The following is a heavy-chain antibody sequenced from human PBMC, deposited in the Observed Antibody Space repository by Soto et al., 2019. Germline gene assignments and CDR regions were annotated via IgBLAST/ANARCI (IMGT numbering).Heavy chain of an antibody. CDR3: AKDPTDYSNSVVYFHY. J-gene: IGHJ4*02. CDR1: GFTFSSYA. V-gene: IGHV3-23*01. CDR2: ISGSGGST. Sequence: PGGSLRLACAASGFTFSSYAMSWVRQAPGKGLEWVSAISGSGGSTYYADSVKGRFTISRDNSKNTLYLQMNSLRAEDTAVYYCAKDPTDYSNSVVYFHYWGQGTLVTVSS. D-gene: IGHD4-4*01.